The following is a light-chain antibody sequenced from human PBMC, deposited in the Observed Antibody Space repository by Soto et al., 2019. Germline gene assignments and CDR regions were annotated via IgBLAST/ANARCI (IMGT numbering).Light chain of an antibody. J-gene: IGKJ1*01. CDR2: GAS. Sequence: EIVLTQSPGTLSLSPGERATLSCRASQSVNSNYLAWYQQKPGQAPRLLIYGASSRATGIPDRFSGSGSGTDFTLISSRLEPEDFAVYYCQQYGGSPWTFGQGTKVEIK. CDR1: QSVNSNY. V-gene: IGKV3-20*01. CDR3: QQYGGSPWT.